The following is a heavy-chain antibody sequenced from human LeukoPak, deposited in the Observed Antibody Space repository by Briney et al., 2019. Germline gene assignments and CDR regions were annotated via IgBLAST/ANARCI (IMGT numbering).Heavy chain of an antibody. D-gene: IGHD4-23*01. Sequence: SQTLSLTCTVSGGSISSGGYYWSWIRQHPGKGLEWIGYIYYSGSTYYNPSLKSRVTISLDKSKNHFSLKVSSVTAADTALYYCARREGGTSRTDYWGQGILVTVSS. V-gene: IGHV4-31*03. CDR1: GGSISSGGYY. CDR2: IYYSGST. CDR3: ARREGGTSRTDY. J-gene: IGHJ4*02.